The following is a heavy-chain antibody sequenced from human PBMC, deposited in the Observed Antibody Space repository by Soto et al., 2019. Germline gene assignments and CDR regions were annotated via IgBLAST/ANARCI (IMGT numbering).Heavy chain of an antibody. CDR1: GGSISSYY. Sequence: SETLSLTCTLSGGSISSYYWNWIRQPPGKALECIGYIYYSGSTNYNPSLKSRVTISVDMSKNQFSLNLYSVTAADTAVYYCGRQPSNWTNGGAPFDSWGQGTLVTVS. J-gene: IGHJ4*02. V-gene: IGHV4-59*08. CDR2: IYYSGST. CDR3: GRQPSNWTNGGAPFDS. D-gene: IGHD1-20*01.